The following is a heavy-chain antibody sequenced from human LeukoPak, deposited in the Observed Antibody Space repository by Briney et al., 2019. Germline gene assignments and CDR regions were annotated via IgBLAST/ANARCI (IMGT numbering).Heavy chain of an antibody. J-gene: IGHJ6*02. V-gene: IGHV3-21*01. CDR3: ARDYEVSLDV. CDR1: GFTFSGYS. D-gene: IGHD3-3*01. CDR2: ISSSSTNM. Sequence: GGSLRLSCAVSGFTFSGYSMNWVRQAPGKGLEWVSSISSSSTNMYYGDSVKGRFTISRDNSKNTLYLQMNSLRAEDTAVYYCARDYEVSLDVWGQGTTVTVSS.